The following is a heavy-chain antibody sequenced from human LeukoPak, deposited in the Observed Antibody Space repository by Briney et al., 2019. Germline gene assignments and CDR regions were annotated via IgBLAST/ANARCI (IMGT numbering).Heavy chain of an antibody. CDR3: ARETTIFGVVAGFDP. V-gene: IGHV4-31*03. CDR2: IYYSGST. J-gene: IGHJ5*02. D-gene: IGHD3-3*01. CDR1: GGSISSGGYY. Sequence: SETLSLTCTVSGGSISSGGYYLSWIRQHPGKGLEWIGYIYYSGSTYYNPSLKSRVTISVDTSKNQFSLKLSSVTAADTAVYYCARETTIFGVVAGFDPWGQGTLVTVSS.